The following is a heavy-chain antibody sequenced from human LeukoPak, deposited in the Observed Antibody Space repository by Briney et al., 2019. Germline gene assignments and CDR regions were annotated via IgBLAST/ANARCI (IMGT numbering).Heavy chain of an antibody. Sequence: SGTLSLTCAAYGGSFSGYYWSWIRQPPGKGLEWIGEINHSGSTNYNPSLKSRVTISVDTSKNQFSLKLSSVTAADTAVYYCARGAPHGYCSGGSCYSDYWGQGTLVTVSS. V-gene: IGHV4-34*01. CDR1: GGSFSGYY. CDR2: INHSGST. J-gene: IGHJ4*02. D-gene: IGHD2-15*01. CDR3: ARGAPHGYCSGGSCYSDY.